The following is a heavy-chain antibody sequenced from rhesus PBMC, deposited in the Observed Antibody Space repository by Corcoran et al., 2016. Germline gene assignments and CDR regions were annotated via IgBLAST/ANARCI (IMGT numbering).Heavy chain of an antibody. CDR3: ATGVVGIQRVQFDY. CDR1: GYTFTDYY. CDR2: FDPEDGET. V-gene: IGHV1-111*02. Sequence: EVQLVQSGAEVKKPGASVKISCKASGYTFTDYYLHWVRQAPGKGLEWMGRFDPEDGETIHAQKFQDRGTLTADTSTDTAYMELSSLRSEDTAVYYCATGVVGIQRVQFDYWGQGVLVTVSS. D-gene: IGHD5-42*01. J-gene: IGHJ4*01.